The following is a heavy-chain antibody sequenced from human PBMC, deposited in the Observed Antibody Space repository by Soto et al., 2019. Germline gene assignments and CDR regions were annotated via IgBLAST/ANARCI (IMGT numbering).Heavy chain of an antibody. CDR1: GGSINDYY. Sequence: PSETLSLTCTVSGGSINDYYWSWIRQPPGKGLEWIGYIYYSGTTTYNPSVKSRVTISVDTSNNQFSLKLSSVTAADTAVYYCARLGGYYQALDSWGQGTLVTVS. CDR2: IYYSGTT. CDR3: ARLGGYYQALDS. V-gene: IGHV4-59*08. D-gene: IGHD3-22*01. J-gene: IGHJ4*02.